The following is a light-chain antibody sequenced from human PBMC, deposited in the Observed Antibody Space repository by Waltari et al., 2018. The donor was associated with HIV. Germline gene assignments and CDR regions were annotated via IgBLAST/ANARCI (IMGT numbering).Light chain of an antibody. CDR1: QNVSTY. Sequence: DIRMTQSPSSLSASVGDGVTITCRASQNVSTYLNWYQQKPGKAPKLVIYASSGLQSGVPSSFRGSGSGTDFTLTISSLQSEDFATYYCQQTHTTPHTFGQGTKLQIK. V-gene: IGKV1-39*01. J-gene: IGKJ2*01. CDR2: ASS. CDR3: QQTHTTPHT.